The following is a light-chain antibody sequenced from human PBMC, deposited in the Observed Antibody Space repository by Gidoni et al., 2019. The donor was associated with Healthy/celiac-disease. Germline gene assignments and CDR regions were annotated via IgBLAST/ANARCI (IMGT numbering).Light chain of an antibody. Sequence: QSAFSQPPSVSAPPGQKLTITRSSSSANIGNNYVPWYQQPPGTAPKLLIYENNKRPSGIPDRFSGSKSGTSATLSITGLQAEDEADYYCETWDSSLSAYVFGTGTKVTVL. V-gene: IGLV1-51*02. CDR2: ENN. J-gene: IGLJ1*01. CDR1: SANIGNNY. CDR3: ETWDSSLSAYV.